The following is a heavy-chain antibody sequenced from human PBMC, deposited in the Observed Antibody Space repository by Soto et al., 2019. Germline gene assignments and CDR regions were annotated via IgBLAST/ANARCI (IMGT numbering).Heavy chain of an antibody. CDR3: ARTAAAGKYYYGTDV. CDR2: IYPGDSDT. Sequence: PGESLKISCKGSGYSFTSYWIGWVRQMPGKGLEWMGIIYPGDSDTRYSPSFQGQVTISADKSISTAYLQWSSLKASDTVMYYCARTAAAGKYYYGTDVWGQGTTVTVSS. J-gene: IGHJ6*02. D-gene: IGHD6-13*01. V-gene: IGHV5-51*01. CDR1: GYSFTSYW.